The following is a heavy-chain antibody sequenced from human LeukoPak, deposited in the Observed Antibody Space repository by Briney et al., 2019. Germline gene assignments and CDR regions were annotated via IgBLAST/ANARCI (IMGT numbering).Heavy chain of an antibody. CDR2: ISYDGSNK. CDR1: GFSSYA. V-gene: IGHV3-30-3*01. D-gene: IGHD5-12*01. Sequence: GGSLRLSCAASGFSSYAMHWVRQAPGKGLEWVAVISYDGSNKYYADSVKGRFTISRDNSKNTLFLQMNSLRAEDTAVYYCVKEVVATIPPLWGQGTLVTVSS. J-gene: IGHJ4*02. CDR3: VKEVVATIPPL.